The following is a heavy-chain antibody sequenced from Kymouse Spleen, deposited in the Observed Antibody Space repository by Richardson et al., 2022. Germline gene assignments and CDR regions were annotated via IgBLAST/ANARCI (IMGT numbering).Heavy chain of an antibody. V-gene: IGHV3-30*18. J-gene: IGHJ4*02. CDR1: GFTFSSYG. Sequence: QVQLVESGGGVVQPGRSLRLSCAASGFTFSSYGMHWVRQAPGKGLEWVAVISYDGSNKYYADSVKGRFTISRDNSKNTLYLQMNSLRAEDTAVYYCAKGGYSSGPFDYWGQGTLVTVSS. D-gene: IGHD6-19*01. CDR3: AKGGYSSGPFDY. CDR2: ISYDGSNK.